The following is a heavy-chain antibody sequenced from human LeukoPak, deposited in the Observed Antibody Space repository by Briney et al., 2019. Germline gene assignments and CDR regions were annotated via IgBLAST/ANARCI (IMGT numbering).Heavy chain of an antibody. V-gene: IGHV4-30-2*01. Sequence: PSETLSLTCAVSGGSISSGSYSWSWIRQPPGKGLEWIGYIYHSGSTYYNPSLKSRLTISLDTSKKQFSLNLRSVTAADTAVYYCASDYGSGSYRFDYWGQGILVIVSS. CDR3: ASDYGSGSYRFDY. CDR2: IYHSGST. D-gene: IGHD3-10*01. J-gene: IGHJ4*02. CDR1: GGSISSGSYS.